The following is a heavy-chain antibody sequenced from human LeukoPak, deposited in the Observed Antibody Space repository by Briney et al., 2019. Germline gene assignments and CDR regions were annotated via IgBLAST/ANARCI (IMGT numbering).Heavy chain of an antibody. V-gene: IGHV4-4*09. J-gene: IGHJ6*03. D-gene: IGHD3-3*01. CDR3: ARHRFLETYYYMDV. CDR2: IYTSGST. Sequence: SETLSLTCTVSGGSISSYYWSWIRQPPGKGLEWIGYIYTSGSTNYNPSLKSRVTISVDTSKNQFSLKLSSVTAADTAVYYCARHRFLETYYYMDVWGKGTTVTVSS. CDR1: GGSISSYY.